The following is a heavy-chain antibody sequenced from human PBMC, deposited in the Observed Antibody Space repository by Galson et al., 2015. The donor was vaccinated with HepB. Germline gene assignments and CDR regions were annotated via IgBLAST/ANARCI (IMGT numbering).Heavy chain of an antibody. CDR3: AGDPYCSSTSCYDNWFDP. V-gene: IGHV1-3*01. Sequence: KVSCKASGYTFTSYTLHWVRQAPGQRLEWMGWINAGNGNTKYSQRFQGRVTITRDTSASTAYMELSSLRSEDTAVYYCAGDPYCSSTSCYDNWFDPWGQGTLVTVSS. D-gene: IGHD2-2*01. CDR2: INAGNGNT. J-gene: IGHJ5*02. CDR1: GYTFTSYT.